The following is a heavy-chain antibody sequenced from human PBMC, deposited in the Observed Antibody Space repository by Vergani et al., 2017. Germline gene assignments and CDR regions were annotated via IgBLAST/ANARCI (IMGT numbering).Heavy chain of an antibody. V-gene: IGHV4-38-2*02. Sequence: QVQLQESGPGLVKPSETLSLTCSVSGYSISRGYYWGWIRQPPGKGLEWIATVFLSGSAYHNPSPRRRVTLSVETSKNQFSLRLNTLTAADTAVYFCARGRGDNWYFDLWGRGTLVTVS. D-gene: IGHD3-10*01. J-gene: IGHJ2*01. CDR2: VFLSGSA. CDR3: ARGRGDNWYFDL. CDR1: GYSISRGYY.